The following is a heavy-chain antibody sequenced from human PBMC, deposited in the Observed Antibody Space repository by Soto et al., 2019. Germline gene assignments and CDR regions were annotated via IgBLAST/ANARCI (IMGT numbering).Heavy chain of an antibody. D-gene: IGHD6-13*01. Sequence: GGSLRLSCAASGFTFSSYWMSWVRQAPGKGLEWVANIKQDGSEKYYVDSVKGRFTISRDNAKNSLYLQMNSLRAEDTAVYYCATYSSSTSRNYYYYGMDVWGQGTTVTVSS. J-gene: IGHJ6*02. CDR2: IKQDGSEK. CDR3: ATYSSSTSRNYYYYGMDV. CDR1: GFTFSSYW. V-gene: IGHV3-7*05.